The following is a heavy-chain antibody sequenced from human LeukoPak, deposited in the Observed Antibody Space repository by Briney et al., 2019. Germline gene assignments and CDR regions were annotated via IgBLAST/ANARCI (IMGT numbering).Heavy chain of an antibody. Sequence: GGSLRLSCAASGFTFDDYAMHWVRQAPGKGLEWVSGISWNSGSIGYADSVKGRFTISRDNAKNSLYLQMNSLRAEDTAVYYCAREVATILRYFDYWGQGTLVTVSS. V-gene: IGHV3-9*01. CDR1: GFTFDDYA. J-gene: IGHJ4*02. CDR3: AREVATILRYFDY. CDR2: ISWNSGSI. D-gene: IGHD5-24*01.